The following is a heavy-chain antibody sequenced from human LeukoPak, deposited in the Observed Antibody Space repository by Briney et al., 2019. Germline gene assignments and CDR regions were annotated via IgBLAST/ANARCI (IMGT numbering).Heavy chain of an antibody. V-gene: IGHV3-74*01. CDR3: AKDRSSARALVGAYYFDY. CDR2: INSDGSST. D-gene: IGHD1-26*01. J-gene: IGHJ4*02. CDR1: GFTFSSAW. Sequence: GGSLRLSCAASGFTFSSAWMNWVRQVPGKGLVWVSRINSDGSSTVYADSVKGRFTISRDNAKNTLYLQMNSLRAEDTAVYYCAKDRSSARALVGAYYFDYWGQGTLVTVSS.